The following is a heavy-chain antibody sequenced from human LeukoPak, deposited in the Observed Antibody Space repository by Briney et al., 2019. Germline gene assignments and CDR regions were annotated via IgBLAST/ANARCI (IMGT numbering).Heavy chain of an antibody. CDR1: GFTFSSYS. Sequence: PGGSLRLSCAASGFTFSSYSMNWVRQAPGKGLEWVSAISNSGDSSYYADSVKGRFTISRDNSKNTLNLQMNSLRAEDTAVYYCAKRYCSGGSCWVRAFDIWGQGTMVTVSS. J-gene: IGHJ3*02. V-gene: IGHV3-23*01. D-gene: IGHD2-15*01. CDR2: ISNSGDSS. CDR3: AKRYCSGGSCWVRAFDI.